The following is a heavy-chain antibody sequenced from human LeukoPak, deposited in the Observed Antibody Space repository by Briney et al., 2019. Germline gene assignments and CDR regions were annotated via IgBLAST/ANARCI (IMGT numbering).Heavy chain of an antibody. CDR3: ARDLSAVAGRDRTDY. D-gene: IGHD6-19*01. CDR2: ISSSGTTI. Sequence: PGGSLRLSCAASGFSFSDYYMSWVRQAPGRGLEWLSSISSSGTTIYDADSVEGRFTISRDNTKNSMYLQMNSLRAEDTAVYYCARDLSAVAGRDRTDYWGQGTLVTVSS. CDR1: GFSFSDYY. V-gene: IGHV3-11*04. J-gene: IGHJ4*02.